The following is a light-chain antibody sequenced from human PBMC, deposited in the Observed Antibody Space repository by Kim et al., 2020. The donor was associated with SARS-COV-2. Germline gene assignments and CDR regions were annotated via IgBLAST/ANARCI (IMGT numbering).Light chain of an antibody. J-gene: IGKJ4*01. Sequence: DIQMTQSPSTLSVSVGDRVTITCRASQSIGTWLAWYQQKPGKAPRLLIYEASNLDSGVPSRFSGSGSGTEFTLTISSLQTDDFATYYSQQNNRRAGLTFGGGTKVDIK. CDR3: QQNNRRAGLT. CDR2: EAS. CDR1: QSIGTW. V-gene: IGKV1-5*03.